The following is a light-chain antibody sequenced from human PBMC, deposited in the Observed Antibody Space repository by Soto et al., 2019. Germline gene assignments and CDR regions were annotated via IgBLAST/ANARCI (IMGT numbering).Light chain of an antibody. V-gene: IGLV2-14*03. CDR2: DVS. Sequence: QSVLAQPASVSGSPGQSITISCTGTSSDVGGFNCVSWYQQYPGKAPKLLIYDVSNRPSGVSNRFSGSKSGNTASLAISGLQAEDEADYYCSSYTSNNTHVFGTGTKVTVL. CDR3: SSYTSNNTHV. CDR1: SSDVGGFNC. J-gene: IGLJ1*01.